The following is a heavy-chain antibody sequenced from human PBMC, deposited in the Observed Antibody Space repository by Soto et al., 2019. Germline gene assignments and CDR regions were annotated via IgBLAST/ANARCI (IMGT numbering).Heavy chain of an antibody. CDR3: ARHRYAFWSGYSTKYFDY. V-gene: IGHV3-30-3*01. CDR2: ISYDGSNK. Sequence: QVQLVESGGGVVQPGRSLRLSCAASGFTFSSYAMHWVRQAPGKGLEWVAVISYDGSNKYYADSVKGRFTISRDNSKNTLYLQMNSLRAEDTAVYYCARHRYAFWSGYSTKYFDYWGQGTLVTVSS. D-gene: IGHD3-3*01. CDR1: GFTFSSYA. J-gene: IGHJ4*02.